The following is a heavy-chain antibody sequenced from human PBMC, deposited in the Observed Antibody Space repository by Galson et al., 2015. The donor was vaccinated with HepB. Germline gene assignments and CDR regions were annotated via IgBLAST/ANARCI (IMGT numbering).Heavy chain of an antibody. CDR3: ARRRYCSSAACYKNAFDI. J-gene: IGHJ3*02. CDR1: GFSLSTGGVA. D-gene: IGHD2-2*02. CDR2: IYWNGDK. V-gene: IGHV2-5*01. Sequence: PALVKPTQTLTLTCTFSGFSLSTGGVAVGWTRQPPGKALEWLAMIYWNGDKYYSPFLKSRLTTTEDTSTNQVVLTMTNMDPADTGTYYCARRRYCSSAACYKNAFDIWGQGTMVTVSS.